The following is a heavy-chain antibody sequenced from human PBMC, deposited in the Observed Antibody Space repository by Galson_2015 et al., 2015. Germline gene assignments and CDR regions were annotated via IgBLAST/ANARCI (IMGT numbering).Heavy chain of an antibody. CDR1: GFTFSNYA. V-gene: IGHV3-23*01. CDR2: ISGSGSST. D-gene: IGHD3-10*01. J-gene: IGHJ6*02. Sequence: SLRLSCAASGFTFSNYAMNWVRQAPGKGLVWVSHISGSGSSTYYADSEKGRFTISRDNSKKTVYLQMSSLRAEDTAVYYCAKDWGDISSMMFPKYGMDVWGQGTTVPVSS. CDR3: AKDWGDISSMMFPKYGMDV.